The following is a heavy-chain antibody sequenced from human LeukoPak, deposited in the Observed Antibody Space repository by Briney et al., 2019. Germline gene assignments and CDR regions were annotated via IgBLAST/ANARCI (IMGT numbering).Heavy chain of an antibody. V-gene: IGHV3-48*03. CDR2: ISSSGSII. CDR3: ARTMWGFDY. J-gene: IGHJ4*02. Sequence: AGSLRLSCASSGFAFSDYEMNWVRQAPGKGLERISYISSSGSIIYYADSVKGRFTISRDNAKRSLFLQMNSLRVEDTAVYYCARTMWGFDYWGQGTLVTVSS. D-gene: IGHD7-27*01. CDR1: GFAFSDYE.